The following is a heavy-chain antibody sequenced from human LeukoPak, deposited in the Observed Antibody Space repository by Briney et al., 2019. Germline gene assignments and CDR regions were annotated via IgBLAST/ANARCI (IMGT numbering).Heavy chain of an antibody. J-gene: IGHJ3*01. D-gene: IGHD6-13*01. CDR2: IVVGSGNT. CDR3: AAAVTRNGYSSSWVAFDF. CDR1: GFTFTSSA. Sequence: ASVKVSCKASGFTFTSSAMQWVRQARGQRLEWIGWIVVGSGNTNYAQKFQERVTITRDMSTSTAYMELSSLRSEDTAVYYCAAAVTRNGYSSSWVAFDFWGQGTMVTVSS. V-gene: IGHV1-58*02.